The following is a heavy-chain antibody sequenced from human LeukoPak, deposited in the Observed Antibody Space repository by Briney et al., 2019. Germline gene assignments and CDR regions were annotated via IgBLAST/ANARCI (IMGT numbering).Heavy chain of an antibody. V-gene: IGHV4-34*01. Sequence: SETLSLTCAVYGGSFSGYYWSWIRQPPGKGLEWIGEINHSGSTNYNPSLKSRVTISVDTSKNQFSLKLSSVTAADTAVYYCATLAARRPGPFDYWGQGTLVTVSS. D-gene: IGHD6-6*01. CDR1: GGSFSGYY. CDR2: INHSGST. J-gene: IGHJ4*02. CDR3: ATLAARRPGPFDY.